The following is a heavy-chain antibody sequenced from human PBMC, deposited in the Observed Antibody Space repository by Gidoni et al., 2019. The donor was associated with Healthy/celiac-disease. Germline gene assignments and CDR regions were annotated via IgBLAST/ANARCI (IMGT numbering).Heavy chain of an antibody. V-gene: IGHV1-69*02. D-gene: IGHD5-12*01. Sequence: QVQLVQSGAEVKKPGSSVKVSCKASVGTFSSYTISWVRLAPGQGLEWMGWIIPILGRANYAQKFQGRVTITADKSTSTAYMELSSLRSEDTAVYYCATTQVPVDIVATIGGSGGNLWWWFDPWGQGTLVTVSS. CDR3: ATTQVPVDIVATIGGSGGNLWWWFDP. CDR1: VGTFSSYT. J-gene: IGHJ5*02. CDR2: IIPILGRA.